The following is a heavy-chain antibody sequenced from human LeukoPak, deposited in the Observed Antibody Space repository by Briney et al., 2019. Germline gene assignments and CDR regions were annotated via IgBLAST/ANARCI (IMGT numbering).Heavy chain of an antibody. CDR3: ARDKSVATAPRHPFDY. CDR2: ISGYNYNT. Sequence: APVKVSCEPSGYASNAYGISWVRQAPGRGLEWLGWISGYNYNTNYAQMFRGRVTMTIDTSTITAYMELRSLTSDDTAVYYCARDKSVATAPRHPFDYWGQGTLITVSS. D-gene: IGHD5-12*01. V-gene: IGHV1-18*01. J-gene: IGHJ4*02. CDR1: GYASNAYG.